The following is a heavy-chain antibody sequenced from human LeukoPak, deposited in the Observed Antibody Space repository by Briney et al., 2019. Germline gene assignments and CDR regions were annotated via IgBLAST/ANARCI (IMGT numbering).Heavy chain of an antibody. CDR1: GFTFSSYE. V-gene: IGHV3-48*03. J-gene: IGHJ6*03. D-gene: IGHD3-10*01. CDR3: ASTPREGSGNFYYMDV. CDR2: IGSSGSTI. Sequence: GGSLRLSCAASGFTFSSYEMNWVRQAPGKGLEWVSYIGSSGSTIYYADSVKGRFTISRDNAKNSLYLQMNSLRAEDTAVYYCASTPREGSGNFYYMDVWGKGTTVTVSS.